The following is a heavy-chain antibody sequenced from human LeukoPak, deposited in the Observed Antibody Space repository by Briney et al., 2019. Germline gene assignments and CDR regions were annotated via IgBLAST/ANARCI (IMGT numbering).Heavy chain of an antibody. D-gene: IGHD3-9*01. Sequence: PGRSLRPSCAASGFTFDDYAMHWVRQAPGKGLEWVSGISWNSGSIGYADSVKGRFTISRDNAKNSLYLQMNSLRAEDTALYYCAKVLDYYDILTGAFDIWGQGTMVTVSS. V-gene: IGHV3-9*01. CDR1: GFTFDDYA. J-gene: IGHJ3*02. CDR3: AKVLDYYDILTGAFDI. CDR2: ISWNSGSI.